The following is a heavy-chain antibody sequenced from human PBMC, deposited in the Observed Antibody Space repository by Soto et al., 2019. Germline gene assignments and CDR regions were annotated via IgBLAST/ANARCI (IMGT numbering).Heavy chain of an antibody. D-gene: IGHD6-13*01. CDR2: IIPIFGTA. J-gene: IGHJ6*02. CDR3: ARRIAAAGPYYYYYGMDV. V-gene: IGHV1-69*06. Sequence: AASVKVSCKASGGTFSSYAISWVRQAPGQGLEWMGGIIPIFGTANYAQKFQGRVTITADKSTSTAYMELSSLRSEDTAVYYCARRIAAAGPYYYYYGMDVWGQGTPVTVYS. CDR1: GGTFSSYA.